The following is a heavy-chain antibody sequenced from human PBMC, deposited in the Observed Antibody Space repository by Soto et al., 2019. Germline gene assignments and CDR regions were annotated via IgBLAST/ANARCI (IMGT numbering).Heavy chain of an antibody. D-gene: IGHD2-21*02. CDR1: GGTFNKFA. J-gene: IGHJ6*02. CDR2: IIPVFRSA. CDR3: ARRYCASDNCPFFCYFVDL. Sequence: VQLVQSGAEVKKTGSSVKVSCKASGGTFNKFAFSWVRQPPGQGFEWMGGIIPVFRSANYAQRFRGRITITADEYTSTVYLYLNGLRSDDTAVYYCARRYCASDNCPFFCYFVDLWGLGTTVTVSS. V-gene: IGHV1-69*01.